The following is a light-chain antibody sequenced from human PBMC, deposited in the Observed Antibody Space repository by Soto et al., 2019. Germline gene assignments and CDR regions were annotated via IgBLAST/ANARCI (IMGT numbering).Light chain of an antibody. CDR3: QQYNNWPRAT. CDR1: QSISNN. CDR2: RTS. V-gene: IGKV3-15*01. Sequence: ETVMTQSPATMSVSPGESATLXXRSSQSISNNLAWYQQKPGQAPRLXXFRTSTRATGVPARFSGSGSGTEFNITISSLQSEDFAVYYCQQYNNWPRATFGGGTKVDIK. J-gene: IGKJ4*01.